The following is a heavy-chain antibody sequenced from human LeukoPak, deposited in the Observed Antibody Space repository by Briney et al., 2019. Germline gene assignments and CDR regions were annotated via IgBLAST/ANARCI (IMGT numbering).Heavy chain of an antibody. CDR2: ISGSGGST. J-gene: IGHJ4*02. D-gene: IGHD3/OR15-3a*01. CDR1: GFTFSSYG. CDR3: GKGPWGRYLDWL. V-gene: IGHV3-23*01. Sequence: GGSLRLSCAASGFTFSSYGMSWVRQAPGKGLEWVSAISGSGGSTYYADSVKGRFTISRDNSKNTLYLQMNSLRAEDTAVYYCGKGPWGRYLDWLGGQGTLVTVSS.